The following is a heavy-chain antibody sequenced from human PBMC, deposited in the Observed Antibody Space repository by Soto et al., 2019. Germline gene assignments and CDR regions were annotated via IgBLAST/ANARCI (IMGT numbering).Heavy chain of an antibody. D-gene: IGHD3-22*01. Sequence: SETLSLTCTVSGGSISTYYWSWIRQPPGKGLEWIGYVYYSGNTNYNPSLKSRLTISVDTSKNQFSLKLSSVTAADTAVYYCARVGSGFFDYWGHGTLVIVSS. V-gene: IGHV4-59*01. J-gene: IGHJ4*01. CDR3: ARVGSGFFDY. CDR1: GGSISTYY. CDR2: VYYSGNT.